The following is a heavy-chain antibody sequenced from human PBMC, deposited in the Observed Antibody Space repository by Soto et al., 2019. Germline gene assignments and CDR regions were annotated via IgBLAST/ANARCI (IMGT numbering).Heavy chain of an antibody. J-gene: IGHJ4*02. V-gene: IGHV3-30-3*01. D-gene: IGHD3-10*01. Sequence: SGGSLRLSCAASGFTFSSYAMHWVRQAPGKGLEWVAVISYDGSNKYYADSVKGRFTISRDNSKDTLYLQMNSLRAEDTAVYYCARYGSGSYYFDYWGQGTLVTVSS. CDR3: ARYGSGSYYFDY. CDR2: ISYDGSNK. CDR1: GFTFSSYA.